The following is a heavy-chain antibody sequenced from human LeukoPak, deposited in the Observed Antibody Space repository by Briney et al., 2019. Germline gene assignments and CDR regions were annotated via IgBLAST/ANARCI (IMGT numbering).Heavy chain of an antibody. CDR2: IIPILGTA. V-gene: IGHV1-69*05. CDR3: ARSSTVSSPFDP. D-gene: IGHD4-11*01. J-gene: IGHJ5*02. Sequence: ASVKVSCKASGGTFSSYAISWVRQAPGQGLEWMGGIIPILGTANYAQKFQGRVTITTDESTSTAYMELSSLTSEDTAVYYCARSSTVSSPFDPWGQGTLVTVSS. CDR1: GGTFSSYA.